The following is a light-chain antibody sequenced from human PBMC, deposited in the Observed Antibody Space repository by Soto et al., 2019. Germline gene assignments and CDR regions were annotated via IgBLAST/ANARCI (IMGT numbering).Light chain of an antibody. CDR1: QTIGRNY. CDR3: QQYGSSSWT. J-gene: IGKJ1*01. V-gene: IGKV3-20*01. Sequence: EIVLTQSPGTLSLSPGETATLSCRASQTIGRNYLAWYQQKPGQAPRLLIFGTSTRATGIPDRFSGSGSGTDFTLSISRLEPEDFVVYYCQQYGSSSWTFGQGTKVDIK. CDR2: GTS.